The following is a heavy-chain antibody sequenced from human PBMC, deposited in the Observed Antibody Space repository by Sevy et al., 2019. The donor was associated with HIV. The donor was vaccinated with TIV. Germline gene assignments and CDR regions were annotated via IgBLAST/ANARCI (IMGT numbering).Heavy chain of an antibody. Sequence: ASVKVSCKASGYTFTSYDINWVRQATGQGLEWMGWMNPNSGNTGYAQKFQGRVTMTRNTSISTAYMEMSSLRSEDTDVYYCARGYRDYYDSSGYVLWGQGTLVTVSS. J-gene: IGHJ4*02. CDR2: MNPNSGNT. V-gene: IGHV1-8*01. CDR1: GYTFTSYD. D-gene: IGHD3-22*01. CDR3: ARGYRDYYDSSGYVL.